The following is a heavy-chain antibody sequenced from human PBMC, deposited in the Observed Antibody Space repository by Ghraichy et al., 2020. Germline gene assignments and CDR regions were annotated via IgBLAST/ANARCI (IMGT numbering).Heavy chain of an antibody. J-gene: IGHJ4*02. D-gene: IGHD4-23*01. CDR3: ARRDYVGESDY. Sequence: SETLSLTCTVSGGSISSRNDYWGWIRQPPGKGLEWIGRFFYSGSTTYNPSLKSRVTISVDTSKNQFSLKLSSVTAADTAVYYCARRDYVGESDYWGQGSLVTVSS. V-gene: IGHV4-39*01. CDR2: FFYSGST. CDR1: GGSISSRNDY.